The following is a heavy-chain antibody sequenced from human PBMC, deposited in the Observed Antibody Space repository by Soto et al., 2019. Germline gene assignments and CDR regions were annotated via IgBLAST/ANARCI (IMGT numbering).Heavy chain of an antibody. CDR2: IYHSGST. V-gene: IGHV4-30-2*01. Sequence: QLQLQESGSGLVKPSQTLSLTCAVSGGSISSGGYSWSWILQPPGKGLEWIGYIYHSGSTYYNPSLKSRVTITVDRCKNQFSRKPSTVTAADTAGYYCASGRLAYYYDSSSDAFDIWGQGTMVTVS. CDR1: GGSISSGGYS. CDR3: ASGRLAYYYDSSSDAFDI. J-gene: IGHJ3*02. D-gene: IGHD3-22*01.